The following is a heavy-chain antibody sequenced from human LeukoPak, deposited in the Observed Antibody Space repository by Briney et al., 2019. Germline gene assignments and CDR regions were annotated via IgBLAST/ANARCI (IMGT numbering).Heavy chain of an antibody. CDR1: GGSISSSSYY. Sequence: ETLSLTCTVSGGSISSSSYYWGWIRQPPGKGLEWVSAISGSGGSTYYADSVKGRFTISRDNSKNTLYLQMNSLRAEDTAVYYCANTMTFWSGYDYWGQGTLVTVSS. CDR2: ISGSGGST. J-gene: IGHJ4*02. D-gene: IGHD3-3*01. CDR3: ANTMTFWSGYDY. V-gene: IGHV3-23*01.